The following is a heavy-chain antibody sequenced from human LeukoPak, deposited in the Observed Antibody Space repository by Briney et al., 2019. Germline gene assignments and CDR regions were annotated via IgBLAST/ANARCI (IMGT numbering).Heavy chain of an antibody. D-gene: IGHD2-2*01. Sequence: ASVTVSCKASGYTFTSYYMHWVRQAPGQGLEWMGIINPSGGSTSYAQKFQGRVTMTRDASTSTVYMELSSLRSEDTAVYYCARDPQPRRVVPAASYESWFDPWGQGTLVTVSS. J-gene: IGHJ5*02. CDR1: GYTFTSYY. CDR3: ARDPQPRRVVPAASYESWFDP. V-gene: IGHV1-46*01. CDR2: INPSGGST.